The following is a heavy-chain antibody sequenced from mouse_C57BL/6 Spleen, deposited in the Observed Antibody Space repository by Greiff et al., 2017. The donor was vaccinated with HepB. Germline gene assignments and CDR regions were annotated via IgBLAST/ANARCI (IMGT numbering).Heavy chain of an antibody. J-gene: IGHJ2*01. CDR2: IWSGGST. V-gene: IGHV2-2*01. CDR1: GFSLTSYG. D-gene: IGHD2-1*01. CDR3: ARNSDYGNSYYFDY. Sequence: VQLQQSGPGLVQPSQSLSITCTVSGFSLTSYGVHWVRQSPGKGLEWLGVIWSGGSTDYNAAFISRMSISKDNSKSQVFFKMNSLQADDTAIYYCARNSDYGNSYYFDYWGQGTTLTVSS.